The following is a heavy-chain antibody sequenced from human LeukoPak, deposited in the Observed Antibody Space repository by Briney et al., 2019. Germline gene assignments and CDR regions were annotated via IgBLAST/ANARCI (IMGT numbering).Heavy chain of an antibody. CDR2: ISGSGVST. CDR3: AKDACSSSTCYAFDY. CDR1: GLTCSNYA. D-gene: IGHD2-2*01. Sequence: VGSLRLSCAAAGLTCSNYAMSWVRQAPGKGLEWVSSISGSGVSTYYADSVKGRFTISRNNSKNTLYLQMNSLRAEDTAVYYCAKDACSSSTCYAFDYWGQGTLVPVSS. V-gene: IGHV3-23*01. J-gene: IGHJ4*02.